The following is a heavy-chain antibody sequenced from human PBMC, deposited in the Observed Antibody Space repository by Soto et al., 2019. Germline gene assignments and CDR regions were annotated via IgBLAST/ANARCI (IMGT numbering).Heavy chain of an antibody. Sequence: SETLCLTCSASGGSISSCDHYWNWLRQPPGKGLAWVGRIYHSGSPYYNPFLKSRSTISVDTTRNKFSLRLTSVTAADTAVYYCARGPVVVVSAPYYFDYWGQGALVT. D-gene: IGHD2-21*02. CDR1: GGSISSCDHY. J-gene: IGHJ4*02. CDR3: ARGPVVVVSAPYYFDY. V-gene: IGHV4-30-4*01. CDR2: IYHSGSP.